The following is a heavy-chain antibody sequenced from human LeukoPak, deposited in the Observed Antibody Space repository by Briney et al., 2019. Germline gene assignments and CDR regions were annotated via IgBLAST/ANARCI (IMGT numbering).Heavy chain of an antibody. V-gene: IGHV3-23*01. D-gene: IGHD3-10*01. J-gene: IGHJ3*02. CDR3: AKYQIGDRVRSAFDI. Sequence: GGSLRLSCAASGFTFSSYGMSWVRQAPGKGLEWVSAISGSGGSTYYADSVKGRFTISRDNSKNTLYLQMNSLRADDTAVYYCAKYQIGDRVRSAFDIWGQGTMVTVSS. CDR1: GFTFSSYG. CDR2: ISGSGGST.